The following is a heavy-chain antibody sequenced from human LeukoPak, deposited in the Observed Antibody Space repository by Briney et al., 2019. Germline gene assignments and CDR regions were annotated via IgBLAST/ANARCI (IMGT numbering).Heavy chain of an antibody. D-gene: IGHD6-13*01. CDR3: ARGGYSSSWYHFDY. CDR2: IYSGGTT. J-gene: IGHJ4*02. V-gene: IGHV3-53*01. CDR1: GFTFSNAW. Sequence: PGGSLRLSCAASGFTFSNAWMSWVRQAPGKGLEWVSVIYSGGTTNYADSVKGRFTISRDNSKNTLFLQMNSLRAEDTAVYYCARGGYSSSWYHFDYWGQGTLVTVSS.